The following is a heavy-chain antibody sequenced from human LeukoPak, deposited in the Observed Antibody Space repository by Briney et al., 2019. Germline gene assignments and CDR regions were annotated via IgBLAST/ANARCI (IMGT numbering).Heavy chain of an antibody. D-gene: IGHD3-10*01. V-gene: IGHV4-34*01. CDR2: INHSGST. CDR1: GGSFSGYY. Sequence: PSETPSLTCAVYGGSFSGYYWSWIRQPPGKGLEWIGEINHSGSTNYNPSLKSRATISVDTSKNQFSLKLGSVTAADTAVYYCARGFHYYGSGSLFGYWGQGTLVTVSS. J-gene: IGHJ4*02. CDR3: ARGFHYYGSGSLFGY.